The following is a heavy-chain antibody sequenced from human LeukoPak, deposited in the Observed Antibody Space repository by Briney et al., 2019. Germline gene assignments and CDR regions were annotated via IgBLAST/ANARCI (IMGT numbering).Heavy chain of an antibody. V-gene: IGHV3-30*02. D-gene: IGHD2-2*01. J-gene: IGHJ3*02. Sequence: GGSLRLSCAASGFTFSSYGMHWVRQAPGKGLEWVAFIRYDGSNKYYADSVKGRFTISRDNSKNTLYLQMNSLRAEDTAVYYCAKEHCSSTSCYQEDAFDIWGQGTMVTVSS. CDR2: IRYDGSNK. CDR1: GFTFSSYG. CDR3: AKEHCSSTSCYQEDAFDI.